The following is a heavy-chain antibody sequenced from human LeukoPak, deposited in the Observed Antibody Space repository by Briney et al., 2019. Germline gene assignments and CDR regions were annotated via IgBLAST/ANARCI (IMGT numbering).Heavy chain of an antibody. Sequence: PGGSLRLSCAASGFTFSSYEMNWVRQAPGKGLEWVSYISSSGTTIYYADSVKGRFTISRDNAKNSLYLQMNSLRAEDTAVYYCARPDGDYYYGLGSYFHYWGQGTLVTVSS. CDR3: ARPDGDYYYGLGSYFHY. CDR2: ISSSGTTI. J-gene: IGHJ4*02. D-gene: IGHD3-10*01. CDR1: GFTFSSYE. V-gene: IGHV3-48*03.